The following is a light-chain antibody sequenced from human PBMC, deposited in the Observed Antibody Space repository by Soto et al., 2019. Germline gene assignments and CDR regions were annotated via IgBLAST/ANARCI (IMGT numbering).Light chain of an antibody. J-gene: IGKJ4*01. CDR3: QQYGSPPPLT. Sequence: EIVLTQSPGTLSLSPGERATLSCRASQSVSSSYLAWYQQKPGQAPRLLIYGASSRATGIPDRFSGSGSETDFTLTISRLEPEDFAVYYCQQYGSPPPLTFGGGTKVEIK. V-gene: IGKV3-20*01. CDR1: QSVSSSY. CDR2: GAS.